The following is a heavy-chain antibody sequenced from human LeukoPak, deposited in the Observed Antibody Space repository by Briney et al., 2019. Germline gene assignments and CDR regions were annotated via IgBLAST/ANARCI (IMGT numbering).Heavy chain of an antibody. CDR3: AKARRSGYSSGWYPPGDY. Sequence: GGSLRLSSAASGFTFSSYWMSWVRQAPGKGLEWVANIKQDGSEKYYVDSVKGRFTISRDNAKNSLYLQMNSLRAEDTAVYYCAKARRSGYSSGWYPPGDYWGQGTLVTVSS. D-gene: IGHD6-19*01. V-gene: IGHV3-7*01. CDR2: IKQDGSEK. J-gene: IGHJ4*02. CDR1: GFTFSSYW.